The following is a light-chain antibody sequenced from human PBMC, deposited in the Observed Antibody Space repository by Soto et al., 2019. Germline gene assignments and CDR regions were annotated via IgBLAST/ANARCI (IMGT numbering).Light chain of an antibody. V-gene: IGLV1-51*01. Sequence: QSVLTQPPSVSAAPGQKVTISCSGSSSNIGNNYVSWYQQLPGTAPKLLIYDNSKRPSGIPDRFSGSKSGTSATLDITGLQTGDEADYYCGTWDSSLSAGIFGTGTKLTVL. CDR1: SSNIGNNY. CDR3: GTWDSSLSAGI. J-gene: IGLJ1*01. CDR2: DNS.